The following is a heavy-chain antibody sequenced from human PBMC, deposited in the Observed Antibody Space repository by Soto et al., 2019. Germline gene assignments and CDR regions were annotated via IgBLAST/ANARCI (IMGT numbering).Heavy chain of an antibody. CDR1: GFIVSNNH. D-gene: IGHD3-16*01. CDR3: VGAAPGD. J-gene: IGHJ4*02. CDR2: LYTDDRT. Sequence: EVQLVETGGGLMQPGGSLRLSCAASGFIVSNNHMGWVRQAPGKGLESVSILYTDDRTYYADSVKGRFTISRDNSKNTASLQRNGLRDEDTAMYYCVGAAPGDWGQGTPVTVSS. V-gene: IGHV3-53*05.